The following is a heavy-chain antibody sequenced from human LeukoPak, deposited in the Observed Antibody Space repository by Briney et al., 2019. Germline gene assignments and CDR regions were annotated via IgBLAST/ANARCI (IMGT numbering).Heavy chain of an antibody. CDR2: IWYDRSNK. CDR1: GFTFSSYG. J-gene: IGHJ3*02. D-gene: IGHD3-16*02. V-gene: IGHV3-33*01. CDR3: ARELYDYVWGSYRAHDAFDI. Sequence: PGRSLRLSCAASGFTFSSYGMHWVRQAPGKGLEWVAVIWYDRSNKYYADSVKGRFTISRDNSKNTLYLQMNSLRAEDTAVYYCARELYDYVWGSYRAHDAFDIWGQGTMVTVSS.